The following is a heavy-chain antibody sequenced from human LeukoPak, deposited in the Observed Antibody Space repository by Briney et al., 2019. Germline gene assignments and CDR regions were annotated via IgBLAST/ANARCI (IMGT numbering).Heavy chain of an antibody. J-gene: IGHJ5*02. CDR1: GYTFTSYY. D-gene: IGHD6-13*01. CDR2: INPSGGST. V-gene: IGHV1-46*01. Sequence: GASVKVSCKASGYTFTSYYMHWVRQAPGQGLEWMGIINPSGGSTSYAQKFQGRVTMTRDMSTSTVYMELSSLRSEDTAVYYCARDDVRYSSSWYNRALDPWGQGTLVTVSS. CDR3: ARDDVRYSSSWYNRALDP.